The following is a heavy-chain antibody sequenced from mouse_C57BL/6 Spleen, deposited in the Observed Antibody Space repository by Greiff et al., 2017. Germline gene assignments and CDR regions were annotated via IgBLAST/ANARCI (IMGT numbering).Heavy chain of an antibody. Sequence: EVQLQQSGPELVKPGASVKISCKASGYTFTDYYMNWVKQSHGKSLEWIGDINPNNGGTSYNQKFKGKATLTVDKSSSTAYMELRSLTSEDSAVYYCARRHDGYYVRFAYWGQGTLVTVSA. J-gene: IGHJ3*01. CDR1: GYTFTDYY. CDR2: INPNNGGT. V-gene: IGHV1-26*01. D-gene: IGHD2-3*01. CDR3: ARRHDGYYVRFAY.